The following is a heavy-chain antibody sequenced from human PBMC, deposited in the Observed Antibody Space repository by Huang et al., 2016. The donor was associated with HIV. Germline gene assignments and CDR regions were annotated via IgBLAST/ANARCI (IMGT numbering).Heavy chain of an antibody. CDR2: LEPEEGET. CDR3: ATSTPDVGAGVLRSAFDI. CDR1: GYTVSELS. Sequence: QVQLVESGAELKKPGASVRVSCKVSGYTVSELSLHWVRQAPEKGLEWMGGLEPEEGETIYAQRLQGRVTMTEDTSTDTAYMELGSLRPEDTAVYYCATSTPDVGAGVLRSAFDIWGQGTMVTVSS. D-gene: IGHD2-15*01. V-gene: IGHV1-24*01. J-gene: IGHJ3*02.